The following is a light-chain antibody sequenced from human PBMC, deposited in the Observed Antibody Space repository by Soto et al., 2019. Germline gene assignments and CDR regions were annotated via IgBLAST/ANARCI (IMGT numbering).Light chain of an antibody. Sequence: QSVLTQPASVSGSPGQSITISCTGTSSDIGGYNYVSLYQQLPGKAPKLMVYDVSNRPSGVSNRFSGSKSGNTASLTISGLQAEDEADYYCSSYTSGSTLYVFGTGTKLTVL. J-gene: IGLJ1*01. V-gene: IGLV2-14*01. CDR2: DVS. CDR3: SSYTSGSTLYV. CDR1: SSDIGGYNY.